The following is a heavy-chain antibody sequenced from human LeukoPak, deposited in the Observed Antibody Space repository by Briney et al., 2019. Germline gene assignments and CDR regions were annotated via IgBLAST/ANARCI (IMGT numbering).Heavy chain of an antibody. CDR2: MNTNSGKT. V-gene: IGHV1-8*01. CDR1: GYTFTSFD. J-gene: IGHJ5*02. CDR3: ARDAYSSRQYNWFDP. D-gene: IGHD6-13*01. Sequence: ASVKVSCKASGYTFTSFDINWVRQATGQGLEWMGWMNTNSGKTGYAQTFQGRVTMTRDTSINTAYMELTSLRSDDTAVYYCARDAYSSRQYNWFDPWGQGTLVTVSS.